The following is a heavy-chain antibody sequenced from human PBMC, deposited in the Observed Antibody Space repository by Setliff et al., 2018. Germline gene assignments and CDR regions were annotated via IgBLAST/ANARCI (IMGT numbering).Heavy chain of an antibody. CDR1: GYTFTGYC. Sequence: ASVKVSCKASGYTFTGYCMHWVRQAPGQGPEWMGWINTNSGGTNYAQKFQGRVTMTRDPSISTAYMELNSLRSDDTAVYYCVRLAAIPEPATGVLGWGQGTLVTVSS. D-gene: IGHD2-2*02. CDR2: INTNSGGT. CDR3: VRLAAIPEPATGVLG. J-gene: IGHJ4*02. V-gene: IGHV1-2*02.